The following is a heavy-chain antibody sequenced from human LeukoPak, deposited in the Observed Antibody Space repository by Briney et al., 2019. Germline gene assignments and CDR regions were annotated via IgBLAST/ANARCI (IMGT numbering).Heavy chain of an antibody. CDR2: IYYSGST. CDR3: ARVEDRVGYLYYFDY. D-gene: IGHD1-1*01. Sequence: SETLSLTCTVSGGSISSSSYYWGWIRQPPGQGLEWIGSIYYSGSTNYNPSLKSRVTISVDTSKNQFSLKLSSVTAADTAVYYCARVEDRVGYLYYFDYWGQGTLVTVSS. J-gene: IGHJ4*02. CDR1: GGSISSSSYY. V-gene: IGHV4-39*07.